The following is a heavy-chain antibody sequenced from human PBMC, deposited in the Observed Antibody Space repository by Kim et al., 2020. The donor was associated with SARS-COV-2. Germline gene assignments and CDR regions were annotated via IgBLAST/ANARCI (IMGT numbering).Heavy chain of an antibody. CDR1: GFTFSSYS. D-gene: IGHD3-10*01. CDR2: ISSSSSYI. CDR3: ARPPPETYYYGSGSYY. Sequence: GGSLRLSCAASGFTFSSYSMNWVRQAPGKGLEWVSSISSSSSYIYYADSVKGRFTISRDNAKNSLYLQMNSLRAEDTAVYYCARPPPETYYYGSGSYYWGQGTLVTVSS. V-gene: IGHV3-21*01. J-gene: IGHJ4*02.